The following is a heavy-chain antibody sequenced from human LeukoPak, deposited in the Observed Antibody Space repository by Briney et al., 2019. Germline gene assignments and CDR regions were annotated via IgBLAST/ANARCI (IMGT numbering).Heavy chain of an antibody. Sequence: ASVKVSCKASGYTYTSYAMHWVRQVPGQRLEWMGWINAGNGNTKYSQKFQGRVTITRDTSASTAYMELSSLRSEDTAVYYCAILRRGASQRSGAAADLDYWGQGTLVTVSS. V-gene: IGHV1-3*01. CDR1: GYTYTSYA. J-gene: IGHJ4*02. CDR2: INAGNGNT. D-gene: IGHD6-13*01. CDR3: AILRRGASQRSGAAADLDY.